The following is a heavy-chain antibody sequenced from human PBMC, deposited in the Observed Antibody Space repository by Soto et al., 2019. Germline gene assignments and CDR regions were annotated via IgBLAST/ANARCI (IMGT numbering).Heavy chain of an antibody. D-gene: IGHD6-13*01. J-gene: IGHJ4*02. CDR1: GFSLSTSGVG. Sequence: SGPTLVNPTQTLTLTCTFSGFSLSTSGVGVGWIRQPPGKALEWLALIYWDDDKRYSPSLKTRLTISKDTSKNQVVLTMTNMDPVDTATYYCARLIIAAPGIDYWGQGILVTVSS. CDR3: ARLIIAAPGIDY. V-gene: IGHV2-5*02. CDR2: IYWDDDK.